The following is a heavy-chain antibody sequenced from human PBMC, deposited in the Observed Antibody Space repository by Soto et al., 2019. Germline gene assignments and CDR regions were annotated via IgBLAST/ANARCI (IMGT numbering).Heavy chain of an antibody. CDR3: ARDPGGDYDDY. V-gene: IGHV1-46*01. CDR1: GYTFPSYY. Sequence: GASVKVSCKASGYTFPSYYMHWVRQAPGQGLEWMGIINPSGGSTSYAQKFQGRVTMTRDTSTSTVYMELSSLRSEDTAVYYCARDPGGDYDDYWGQGTLVTVSS. CDR2: INPSGGST. J-gene: IGHJ4*02. D-gene: IGHD3-16*01.